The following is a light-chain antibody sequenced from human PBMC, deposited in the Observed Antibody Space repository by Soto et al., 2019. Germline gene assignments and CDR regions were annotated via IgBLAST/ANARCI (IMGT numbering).Light chain of an antibody. CDR1: QSVSNN. J-gene: IGKJ1*01. CDR2: GAS. V-gene: IGKV3-15*01. Sequence: DIVTTQSPATLSVSPCERATLSCSASQSVSNNLAWYQQRPGQAPRLLIYGASTRATGVPARFSGSGSGTDFTLTISSLQSEDFAVYYCQQYNIWPPWTFGQGTKVDIK. CDR3: QQYNIWPPWT.